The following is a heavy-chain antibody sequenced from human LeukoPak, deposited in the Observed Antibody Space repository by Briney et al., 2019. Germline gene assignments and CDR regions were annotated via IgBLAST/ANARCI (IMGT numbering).Heavy chain of an antibody. V-gene: IGHV3-30-3*01. CDR1: GFTFSSYA. CDR3: ARSTESSITFDY. CDR2: ISYDGSNK. D-gene: IGHD6-13*01. J-gene: IGHJ4*02. Sequence: GSLRLSCAASGFTFSSYAMHWVRQAPGKGLEWVAVISYDGSNKYYADSVKGRFTISRDNSKNTLYLQMNSLRAEDTAVYYCARSTESSITFDYWGQGTLVTVSS.